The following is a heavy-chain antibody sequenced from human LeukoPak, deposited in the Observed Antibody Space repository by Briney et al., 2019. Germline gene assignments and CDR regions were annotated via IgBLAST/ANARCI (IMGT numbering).Heavy chain of an antibody. D-gene: IGHD1-26*01. CDR2: ISGSGGST. Sequence: GGTLRLSCAAPGFTFSSYGMSWVRQAPGKGLEWVSAISGSGGSTYYADSVKGRFTISRDNSKNTLYLQMNSLRAEDTAAYHCARGWELPSLFDYWAQGPLVPFPS. J-gene: IGHJ4*02. CDR3: ARGWELPSLFDY. V-gene: IGHV3-23*01. CDR1: GFTFSSYG.